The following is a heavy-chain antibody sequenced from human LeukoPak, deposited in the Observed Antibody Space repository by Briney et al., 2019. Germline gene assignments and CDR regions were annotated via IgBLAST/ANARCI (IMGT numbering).Heavy chain of an antibody. D-gene: IGHD3-10*01. V-gene: IGHV3-11*01. CDR2: ISSSGSTI. CDR1: GFTFSDYY. Sequence: GGSLRLSCAASGFTFSDYYMSWIRQAPGKRLEWVSYISSSGSTIYYADSVKGRFTISRDNAKNSLYLQMNSLRAEDTAVYYCARDFHQGSGSYYFDYWGQGTLVTVSS. J-gene: IGHJ4*02. CDR3: ARDFHQGSGSYYFDY.